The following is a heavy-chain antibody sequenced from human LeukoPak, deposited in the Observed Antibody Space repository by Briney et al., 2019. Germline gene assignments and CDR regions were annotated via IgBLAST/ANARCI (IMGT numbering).Heavy chain of an antibody. CDR1: GYTFTSYY. CDR2: INPSGGST. Sequence: GASVKVSCKASGYTFTSYYMHCVRQAPGQGLEWMGIINPSGGSTSYAQKFQGRVTMTRDTSTSTVYMELSSLRSEDTAVYYCARDGFEGFRGMSVVRLDYWGQGTLVTVSS. CDR3: ARDGFEGFRGMSVVRLDY. D-gene: IGHD2-15*01. J-gene: IGHJ4*02. V-gene: IGHV1-46*01.